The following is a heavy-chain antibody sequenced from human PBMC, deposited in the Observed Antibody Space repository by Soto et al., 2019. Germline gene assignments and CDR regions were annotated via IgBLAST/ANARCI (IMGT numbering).Heavy chain of an antibody. J-gene: IGHJ6*02. Sequence: PGESLKISCKGSGYSFANYWIGWVRQMPGKGLEWMGIIYPPDSDARYSPSFQGQVAISADKSFGTAYLQWSSLKASDTAMYYCARLYLPRRDWVDVWGQGTSVTVSS. D-gene: IGHD2-21*01. CDR2: IYPPDSDA. CDR1: GYSFANYW. CDR3: ARLYLPRRDWVDV. V-gene: IGHV5-51*01.